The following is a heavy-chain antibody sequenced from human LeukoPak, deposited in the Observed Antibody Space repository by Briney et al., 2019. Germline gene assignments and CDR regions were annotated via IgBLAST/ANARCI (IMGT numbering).Heavy chain of an antibody. V-gene: IGHV7-4-1*02. CDR3: ARHDNDDDFDY. J-gene: IGHJ4*02. CDR2: INTNTANP. CDR1: GYTFTSYA. D-gene: IGHD3-16*01. Sequence: ASVKVSCKAYGYTFTSYAMNWVRQASGQGLEWMGWINTNTANPAYAQGFTERFVFSLDTSVTTAYLQISNLKTEDTAVYYCARHDNDDDFDYWGQGTLVTVSS.